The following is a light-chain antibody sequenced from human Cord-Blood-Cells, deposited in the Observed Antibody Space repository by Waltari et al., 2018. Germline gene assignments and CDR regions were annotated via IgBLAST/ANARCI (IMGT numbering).Light chain of an antibody. Sequence: EIVLTQSPGTLSLSPGERATLSCRASQSVSSSYLAWYQQKPGQAPRLLIYGASSRSTGIPDRVSGSGSGTDVTLTISRLEPEDFAVYYCQQYGSSPLLTFGGGTKVEIK. V-gene: IGKV3-20*01. J-gene: IGKJ4*01. CDR1: QSVSSSY. CDR2: GAS. CDR3: QQYGSSPLLT.